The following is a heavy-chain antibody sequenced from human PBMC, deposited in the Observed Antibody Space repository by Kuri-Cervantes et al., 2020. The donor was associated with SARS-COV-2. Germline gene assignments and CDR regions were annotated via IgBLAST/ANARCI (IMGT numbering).Heavy chain of an antibody. Sequence: GGSLRLSCAAPGFTFSSYAMHWVRQAPGKGLEWVAVISYDGSNKYYADSVKGRFTISRDNSKNTLYLQMNSLRAEDTAVYYCAKSGRQYDVWGQGTMVTVSS. V-gene: IGHV3-30-3*01. CDR1: GFTFSSYA. J-gene: IGHJ3*01. D-gene: IGHD3-10*01. CDR2: ISYDGSNK. CDR3: AKSGRQYDV.